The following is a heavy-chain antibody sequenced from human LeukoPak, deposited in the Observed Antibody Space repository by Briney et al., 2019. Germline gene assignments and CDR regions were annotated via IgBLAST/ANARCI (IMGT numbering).Heavy chain of an antibody. Sequence: GGSLRLSCAASGFTFSNYGMHWVRQAPGKGLEWVAVMWYDESKEYSGDSVKGRFTISRDKSKNTLYLQMNSLRAEDTAVYYCARTRYNSGGGDYWGQGTPVTVSP. CDR1: GFTFSNYG. CDR2: MWYDESKE. V-gene: IGHV3-33*01. D-gene: IGHD6-19*01. J-gene: IGHJ4*02. CDR3: ARTRYNSGGGDY.